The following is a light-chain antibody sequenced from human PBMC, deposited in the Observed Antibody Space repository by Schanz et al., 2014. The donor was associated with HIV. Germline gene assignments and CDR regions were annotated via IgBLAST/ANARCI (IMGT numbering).Light chain of an antibody. CDR1: QSVSAN. Sequence: EIVLTQSPGTLSLSPGERATLSCRASQSVSANLAWYQQKPGQAPRLLIYGASSRATGIPDRFSGSGSGTDFTLTISSLEPEDFAVYYCQYFGNSGGTFGGGTKVEI. CDR3: QYFGNSGGT. CDR2: GAS. V-gene: IGKV3-20*01. J-gene: IGKJ4*01.